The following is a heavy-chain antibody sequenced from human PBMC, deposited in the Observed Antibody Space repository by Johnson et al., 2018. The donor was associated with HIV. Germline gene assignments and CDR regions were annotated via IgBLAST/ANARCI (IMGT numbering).Heavy chain of an antibody. V-gene: IGHV3-30*18. CDR2: ISYDGSNK. CDR1: GFTFSSYG. D-gene: IGHD1-26*01. Sequence: QMQLVESGGGVVQPGRSLRLSCAASGFTFSSYGMHWVRQAPGKGLEWVAVISYDGSNKYYADSVKGRFTISRDNSKNTLYLQMNSLKAEDTAVYYCAKEMRQWELLDAFDIWGQGTMVTVSS. CDR3: AKEMRQWELLDAFDI. J-gene: IGHJ3*02.